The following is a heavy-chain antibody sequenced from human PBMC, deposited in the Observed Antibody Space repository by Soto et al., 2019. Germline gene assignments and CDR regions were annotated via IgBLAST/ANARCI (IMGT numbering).Heavy chain of an antibody. D-gene: IGHD2-2*02. Sequence: LSLTCTVSGGSISSYYWSWIRQPAGKGLEWIGRIYTSGSTNYNPSLKSRVTMSVDTSKNQFSLKLSSVTAADTAVYYCARSGPYCSSTSCYMGYYYYGMDVWGQGTTVTVSS. V-gene: IGHV4-4*07. CDR3: ARSGPYCSSTSCYMGYYYYGMDV. CDR2: IYTSGST. CDR1: GGSISSYY. J-gene: IGHJ6*02.